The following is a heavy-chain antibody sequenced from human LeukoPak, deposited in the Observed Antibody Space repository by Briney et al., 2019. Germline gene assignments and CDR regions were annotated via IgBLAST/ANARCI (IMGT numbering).Heavy chain of an antibody. D-gene: IGHD4-23*01. CDR3: ARSGTMVVMRPMYY. CDR2: IYYSGST. CDR1: GGSISSYY. Sequence: PSETLSLTCTVSGGSISSYYWSWIRQPPGKGLEWIGYIYYSGSTNYNPSLKSRVTISVDTSKNQFSLKLSSVTAADTAVYYCARSGTMVVMRPMYYCGQGTLVTVSS. J-gene: IGHJ4*02. V-gene: IGHV4-59*08.